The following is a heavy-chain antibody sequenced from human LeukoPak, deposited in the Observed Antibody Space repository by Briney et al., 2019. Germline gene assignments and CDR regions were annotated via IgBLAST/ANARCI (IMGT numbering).Heavy chain of an antibody. D-gene: IGHD2-2*01. CDR3: ARAQYQADRPYYFDY. V-gene: IGHV4-30-2*01. CDR1: GGSISSGGYC. Sequence: PSETLSLTCTVSGGSISSGGYCWSWIRQPPGKGLGWMGYIYHSGSTYYNPSLKSRVTISVDRSKNQFSLKLSSVTAADTAVYYCARAQYQADRPYYFDYWGQGTLVTVPS. J-gene: IGHJ4*02. CDR2: IYHSGST.